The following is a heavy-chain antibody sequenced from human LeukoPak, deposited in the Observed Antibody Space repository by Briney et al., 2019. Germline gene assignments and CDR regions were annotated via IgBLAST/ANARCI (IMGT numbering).Heavy chain of an antibody. CDR2: ISYDGRNT. CDR1: GLTFSTFG. V-gene: IGHV3-30*03. CDR3: ARELVTTDTFDY. D-gene: IGHD4-17*01. Sequence: GRSLRLSCAASGLTFSTFGMHWVRQAPGKGLEWVAVISYDGRNTYYADSVKGRFTISRDNSKNTLYLQMNSLRAEDTAVYYCARELVTTDTFDYWGQGTLVTVSS. J-gene: IGHJ4*02.